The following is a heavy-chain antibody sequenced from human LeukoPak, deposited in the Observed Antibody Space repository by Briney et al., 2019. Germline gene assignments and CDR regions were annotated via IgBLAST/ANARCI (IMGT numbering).Heavy chain of an antibody. Sequence: LSGGSLRLSCAASGFTFSTYTMAWVHQAPGGGLEWVSGIGGDGGGGTYYADSVKGRFAISRDNSKSTLYLQMNSLRVEDTAVYYCVKDFGRNLGGPGSWGRGTLVSVSS. CDR1: GFTFSTYT. D-gene: IGHD3-10*01. J-gene: IGHJ5*02. CDR2: IGGDGGGGT. CDR3: VKDFGRNLGGPGS. V-gene: IGHV3-23*01.